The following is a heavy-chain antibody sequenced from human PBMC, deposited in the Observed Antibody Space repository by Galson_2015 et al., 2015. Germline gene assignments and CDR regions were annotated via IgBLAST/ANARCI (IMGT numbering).Heavy chain of an antibody. CDR2: ISGSGGST. D-gene: IGHD2-15*01. J-gene: IGHJ6*03. Sequence: SLRLSCAASGFTFGSYAMSWVRQAPGKGLEWVSAISGSGGSTYYADSVKGRFTISRDNSKNTLYLQMNSLRAEDTAVYYCAKSVVAATYYYYYMDVWGKGTTVTVSS. CDR3: AKSVVAATYYYYYMDV. CDR1: GFTFGSYA. V-gene: IGHV3-23*01.